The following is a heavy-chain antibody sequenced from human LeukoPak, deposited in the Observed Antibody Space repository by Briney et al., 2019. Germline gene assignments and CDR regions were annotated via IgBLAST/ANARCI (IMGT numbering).Heavy chain of an antibody. D-gene: IGHD6-6*01. Sequence: GSSVKVSCKASGGTFSSYAISWVRQAPGQGLEWMGRIIPILGTANYAQKFQGRVTITTDESTSTAYMELSSLRSEDTAVYYCASSRGIAARPSHFDYWGQGTLVTVSS. J-gene: IGHJ4*02. CDR3: ASSRGIAARPSHFDY. CDR2: IIPILGTA. V-gene: IGHV1-69*11. CDR1: GGTFSSYA.